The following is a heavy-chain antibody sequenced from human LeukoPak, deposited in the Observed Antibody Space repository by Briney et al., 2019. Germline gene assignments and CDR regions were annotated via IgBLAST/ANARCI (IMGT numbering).Heavy chain of an antibody. CDR2: ISWNSGSI. D-gene: IGHD3-10*01. CDR3: AKSISPLLLWFGELGGAFDI. Sequence: PGGSLRLSCAASGFTFDDYAMHWVRQAPGKSLEWVSGISWNSGSIGYADSVKGRFTISRDNAKNSLYLQMNSLRAEDTALYYCAKSISPLLLWFGELGGAFDIWGQGTMVTVSS. CDR1: GFTFDDYA. J-gene: IGHJ3*02. V-gene: IGHV3-9*01.